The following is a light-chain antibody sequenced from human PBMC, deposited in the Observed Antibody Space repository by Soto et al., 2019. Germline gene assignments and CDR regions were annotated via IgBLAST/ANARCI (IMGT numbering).Light chain of an antibody. V-gene: IGKV1-33*01. CDR1: QDINKN. CDR3: QQYENLHT. CDR2: DAS. Sequence: DIQMTQSPSSLSASVGDRVTITCQASQDINKNLIWYQQKPGKAPKLLIYDASDLETGVPSRFSGSGSGTGFTFTISSLQPEDIATYYCQQYENLHTFGQGTRLEIK. J-gene: IGKJ5*01.